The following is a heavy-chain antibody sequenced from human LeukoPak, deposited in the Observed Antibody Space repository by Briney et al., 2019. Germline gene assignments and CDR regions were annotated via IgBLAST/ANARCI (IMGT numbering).Heavy chain of an antibody. CDR3: AREYGDQLYYFDY. V-gene: IGHV3-11*06. CDR1: GFIFSDYY. Sequence: PGGSLRLSCPASGFIFSDYYMSWIRQAPGKGLEWVSYISSSSSYINYADSVKGRFTISRDNAKNSLYLQMNSLRDEDTAVYYCAREYGDQLYYFDYWGQGTLVTVSS. J-gene: IGHJ4*02. CDR2: ISSSSSYI. D-gene: IGHD4-17*01.